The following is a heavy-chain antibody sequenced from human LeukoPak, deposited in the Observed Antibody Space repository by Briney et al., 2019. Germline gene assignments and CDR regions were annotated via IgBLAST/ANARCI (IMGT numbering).Heavy chain of an antibody. CDR1: GFTMSHYG. CDR3: AKHFCTGLDCSLFDS. Sequence: PGGSLRLSCAASGFTMSHYGVSWVRQAPGKGLERISGIRSAVETTHYADSVKGRFIISRDDSKNALSLQLNSLRPEDTALYYCAKHFCTGLDCSLFDSWGQGTLVTVSS. CDR2: IRSAVETT. J-gene: IGHJ4*02. V-gene: IGHV3-23*01. D-gene: IGHD3/OR15-3a*01.